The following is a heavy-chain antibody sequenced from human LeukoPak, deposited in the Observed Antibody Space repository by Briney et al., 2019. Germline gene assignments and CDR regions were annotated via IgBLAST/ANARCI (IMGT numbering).Heavy chain of an antibody. CDR3: ALPYYGSGSLNWFDP. V-gene: IGHV1-18*01. Sequence: GASVRVSCRASGYTFTSYGISWVRQAPGQGLEWMGWISAYNGNTNYAQKLQGRVTMTTDTSTSTAYMELSSLRSEDTAVYYCALPYYGSGSLNWFDPWGQGTLVTVSS. D-gene: IGHD3-10*01. CDR2: ISAYNGNT. CDR1: GYTFTSYG. J-gene: IGHJ5*02.